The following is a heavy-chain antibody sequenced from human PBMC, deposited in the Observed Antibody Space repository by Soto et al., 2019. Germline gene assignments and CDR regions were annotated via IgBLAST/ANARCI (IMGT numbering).Heavy chain of an antibody. CDR3: ARLLYGSGSWFDP. V-gene: IGHV4-59*08. CDR2: IYHSGST. CDR1: GGSVRTYY. J-gene: IGHJ5*02. Sequence: SETLSLTCTVSGGSVRTYYWSWIRQPPGKGLEWIGYIYHSGSTYYNPSLKSRVTISVDRSKNQFSLKLSSVTAADTAVYYCARLLYGSGSWFDPWGQGTLVTVS. D-gene: IGHD3-10*01.